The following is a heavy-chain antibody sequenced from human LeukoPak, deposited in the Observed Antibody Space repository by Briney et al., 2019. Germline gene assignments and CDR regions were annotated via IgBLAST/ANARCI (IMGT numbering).Heavy chain of an antibody. D-gene: IGHD4-11*01. CDR3: ARTLYSRDAFDI. CDR2: INHSGST. J-gene: IGHJ3*02. CDR1: GGSFSGYY. V-gene: IGHV4-34*01. Sequence: SETLSLTCAVYGGSFSGYYWSWIRQPPGKGLEWIGEINHSGSTNYNPSLKSRATISVDTSKNQFSLKLSSVTAADTAVYYCARTLYSRDAFDIWGQGTMVTVSS.